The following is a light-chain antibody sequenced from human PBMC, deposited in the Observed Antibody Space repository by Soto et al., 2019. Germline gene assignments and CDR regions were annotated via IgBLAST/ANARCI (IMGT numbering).Light chain of an antibody. CDR3: QHYNNWPPWT. V-gene: IGKV3-15*01. J-gene: IGKJ1*01. CDR1: QSVSSN. CDR2: GAS. Sequence: EIVMTQSPATLSVSPGERATLSCRASQSVSSNLAWYQQKPGQAPRLLIYGASTRATGIPARFSGSGSGTEFTLTISSLQPEDFAVYYCQHYNNWPPWTFGQGTKVDIK.